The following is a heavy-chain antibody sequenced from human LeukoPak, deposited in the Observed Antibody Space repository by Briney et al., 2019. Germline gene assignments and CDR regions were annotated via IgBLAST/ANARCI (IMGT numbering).Heavy chain of an antibody. J-gene: IGHJ4*02. D-gene: IGHD2-15*01. CDR1: GFTFSSYW. CDR3: SRGYSGGFDY. CDR2: INSDGTSP. V-gene: IGHV3-74*01. Sequence: GGSLRLSCAASGFTFSSYWMHWVRQAPGKGLMWVSRINSDGTSPIYADSVKGRFTISRDNAKKTLYLQMNSLRAEDTAVYYCSRGYSGGFDYWGQGTLVTVSS.